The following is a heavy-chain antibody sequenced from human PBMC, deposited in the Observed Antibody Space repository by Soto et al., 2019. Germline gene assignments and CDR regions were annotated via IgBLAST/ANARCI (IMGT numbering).Heavy chain of an antibody. J-gene: IGHJ5*02. CDR2: IYYSGST. Sequence: SQTLSLTQNVSGGWIGSGGCYGSFIRQHPGKGLEWIGYIYYSGSTYYNPSLKSRVTISVDTSKNQFSLKLSSVTAADTAVYYCARNPTGPHWFAPWGKGTLVTVSS. V-gene: IGHV4-31*02. CDR1: GGWIGSGGCY. CDR3: ARNPTGPHWFAP. D-gene: IGHD2-8*02.